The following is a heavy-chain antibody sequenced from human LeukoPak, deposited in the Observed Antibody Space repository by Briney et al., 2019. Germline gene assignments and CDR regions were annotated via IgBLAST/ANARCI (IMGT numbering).Heavy chain of an antibody. CDR1: GYTFTSFY. V-gene: IGHV1-46*01. J-gene: IGHJ4*02. Sequence: APVNVFCKASGYTFTSFYMHWVRQAPGQGLEWMGIINPSSGTTTYAQKFQGRVTMTRDTSTSTVYMELSSLRSEDTALYYCARGVGGISWFDYWGQGNLGSVSS. CDR3: ARGVGGISWFDY. D-gene: IGHD1-26*01. CDR2: INPSSGTT.